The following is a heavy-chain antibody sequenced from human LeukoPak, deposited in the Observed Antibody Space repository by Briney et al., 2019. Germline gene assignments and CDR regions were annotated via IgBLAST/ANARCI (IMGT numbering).Heavy chain of an antibody. Sequence: SQTLSLTCAISGDSVSSNSAAWNWIRQSPSRGLEWLGRTYYRSKWYNDYAVSVKSRITINPDTSKNQFSLQLDSVTPEDTAVYYCARGQIVVVTAIPSRYYYMDVWGKGTTATVS. J-gene: IGHJ6*03. V-gene: IGHV6-1*01. D-gene: IGHD2-21*02. CDR2: TYYRSKWYN. CDR1: GDSVSSNSAA. CDR3: ARGQIVVVTAIPSRYYYMDV.